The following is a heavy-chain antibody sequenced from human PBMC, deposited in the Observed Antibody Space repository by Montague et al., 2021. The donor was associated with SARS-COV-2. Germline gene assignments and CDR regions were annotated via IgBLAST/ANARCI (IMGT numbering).Heavy chain of an antibody. V-gene: IGHV4-61*01. CDR1: SDSVSSGKYF. CDR2: IFYTGSA. D-gene: IGHD3-16*01. Sequence: SETLSLTCTVSSDSVSSGKYFWTWIRQPPGKGLEWIGYIFYTGSANYNPSLKSRVTISVDTSNNQFSLKLKSMSAADTAVYYCARGGNYLGAYWGQGILVTVSS. CDR3: ARGGNYLGAY. J-gene: IGHJ4*02.